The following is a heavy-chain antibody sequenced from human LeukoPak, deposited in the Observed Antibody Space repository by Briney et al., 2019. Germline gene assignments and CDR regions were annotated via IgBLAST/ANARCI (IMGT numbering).Heavy chain of an antibody. D-gene: IGHD2-2*01. CDR1: GGSISSGGYS. V-gene: IGHV4-30-2*01. CDR3: ARAVVVPAAMVLGTWFDP. J-gene: IGHJ5*02. CDR2: IYHSGST. Sequence: SQTLSLTCAVSGGSISSGGYSWSWIRQPPGKGLEWIGYIYHSGSTYYNPSLKSRVTISVDRSKNQFSLKLSSVTAADTAVYYCARAVVVPAAMVLGTWFDPWGQGTLVTVAS.